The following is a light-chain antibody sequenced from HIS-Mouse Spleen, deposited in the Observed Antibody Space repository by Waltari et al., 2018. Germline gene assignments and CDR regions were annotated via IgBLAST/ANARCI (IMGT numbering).Light chain of an antibody. Sequence: QSALTQPPSASGSPGQSVTISCTGPSSDVGRYNSVSWYQQHPGKAPKLMIYEVSKRPSGVPDRFSGSKSGNTASLTVSGLQAEDEADYYCSSYAGSNNVVFGGGTKLTVL. J-gene: IGLJ2*01. CDR3: SSYAGSNNVV. V-gene: IGLV2-8*01. CDR2: EVS. CDR1: SSDVGRYNS.